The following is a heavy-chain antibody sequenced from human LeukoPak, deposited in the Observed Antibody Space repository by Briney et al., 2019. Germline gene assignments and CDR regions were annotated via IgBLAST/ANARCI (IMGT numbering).Heavy chain of an antibody. CDR2: INGAGSEK. CDR1: GFTFRAYW. Sequence: PGGSLRLSCAVSGFTFRAYWMTWVRQAPGKGLEWVANINGAGSEKYYVDSVKGRFTISRDNAKNSVFLQMSNLRDEDTAMYYCASPYDSSGYYDRWGQGTLVTVSS. V-gene: IGHV3-7*03. CDR3: ASPYDSSGYYDR. J-gene: IGHJ4*02. D-gene: IGHD3-22*01.